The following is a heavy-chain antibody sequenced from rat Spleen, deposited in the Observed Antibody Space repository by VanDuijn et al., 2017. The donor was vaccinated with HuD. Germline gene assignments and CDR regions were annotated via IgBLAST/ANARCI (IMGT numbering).Heavy chain of an antibody. D-gene: IGHD1-4*01. J-gene: IGHJ4*01. CDR2: ISPSGGST. CDR3: ARHESRDYYVMDA. CDR1: GFTFINYD. Sequence: EVQLVESGGGLVQPGRSLKLSCAASGFTFINYDMHWIRQAPTKGLEWVASISPSGGSTYYRDSVKGRFTISRDNAKSTLFLQMGSLRSEDTASYYCARHESRDYYVMDAWGQGASVTVSS. V-gene: IGHV5-19*01.